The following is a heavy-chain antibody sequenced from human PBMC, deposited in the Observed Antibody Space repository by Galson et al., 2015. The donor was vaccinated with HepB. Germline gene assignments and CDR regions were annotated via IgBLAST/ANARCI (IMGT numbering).Heavy chain of an antibody. CDR1: GFIVSSNY. D-gene: IGHD6-6*01. J-gene: IGHJ2*01. V-gene: IGHV3-53*05. CDR3: AREIAARPAGDFDL. Sequence: SLRLSCAASGFIVSSNYMSWVRQAPGKGLEWVSVIYSGGTTYNADSVKGRFTISRDNSKNTVYLQMNSLRAEDTAVYYCAREIAARPAGDFDLWGRGTLVTVSS. CDR2: IYSGGTT.